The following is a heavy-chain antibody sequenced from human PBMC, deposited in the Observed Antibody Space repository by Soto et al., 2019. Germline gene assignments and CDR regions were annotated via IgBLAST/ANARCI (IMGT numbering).Heavy chain of an antibody. CDR1: GFTFSSYS. CDR3: ARDKGRSPLDY. J-gene: IGHJ4*02. V-gene: IGHV3-48*01. CDR2: ISSSSSTI. D-gene: IGHD2-15*01. Sequence: GSLRLSCAASGFTFSSYSMNWVRQAPGKGLEWVSYISSSSSTIYYADSVKGRFTISRDNAKNSLYLQMNSLRAEDTAVYYCARDKGRSPLDYWGQGTMVTASS.